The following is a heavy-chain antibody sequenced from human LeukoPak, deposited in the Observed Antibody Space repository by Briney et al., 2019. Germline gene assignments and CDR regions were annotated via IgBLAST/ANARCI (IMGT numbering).Heavy chain of an antibody. D-gene: IGHD3-22*01. CDR2: IYYSGST. CDR1: GGSISSYY. J-gene: IGHJ4*02. CDR3: ARVYYDSSGSELGGGYYFDY. Sequence: SETLSLTCTVSGGSISSYYWSWIRQPPGKGLEWIGYIYYSGSTNYNPSLKSRVTISVDTSKNQFSLKLSSVTAADTAVYYCARVYYDSSGSELGGGYYFDYWGQGTLVTVSS. V-gene: IGHV4-59*12.